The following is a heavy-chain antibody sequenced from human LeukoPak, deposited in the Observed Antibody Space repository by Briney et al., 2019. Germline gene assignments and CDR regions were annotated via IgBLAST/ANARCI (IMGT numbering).Heavy chain of an antibody. CDR3: ARDLPANTPQIFDY. Sequence: QPGGSLRLSCAASGFTFSSYWMSWVRQAPGKGLEWVANIKQDGSEKYYVDSVKGRFTISRDNAKNSLYLQMNSLRAEDTAVYYCARDLPANTPQIFDYWGQGTLVTVSS. CDR2: IKQDGSEK. V-gene: IGHV3-7*01. J-gene: IGHJ4*02. CDR1: GFTFSSYW. D-gene: IGHD2-2*01.